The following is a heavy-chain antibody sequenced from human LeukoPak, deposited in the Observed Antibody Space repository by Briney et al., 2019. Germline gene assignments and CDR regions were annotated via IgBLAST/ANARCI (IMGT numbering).Heavy chain of an antibody. CDR1: GGSISSSNYY. V-gene: IGHV4-39*07. J-gene: IGHJ1*01. Sequence: SETLSLTCTVSGGSISSSNYYWGWIRQSPGKGLEWIGSIYYSAYYNPSLTSRVTISVDTSKNQFSLKLSSVTAADTAVYYCARVVQSTDSSGFYLPEYFQHWGQGTLVTVSS. CDR2: IYYSA. CDR3: ARVVQSTDSSGFYLPEYFQH. D-gene: IGHD3-22*01.